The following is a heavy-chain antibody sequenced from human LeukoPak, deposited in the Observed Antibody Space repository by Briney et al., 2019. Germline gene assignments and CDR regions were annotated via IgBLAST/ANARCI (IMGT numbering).Heavy chain of an antibody. Sequence: PSETLSLTCAVYGGSFSGYYWSWIRQPAGKGLEWIGRIYTSGSTNYNPSLKSRVTISVDTSKNQFSLKLSSVTAADTAVYYCARAPITIFGDPFDIWGQGTMVTVSS. V-gene: IGHV4-59*10. D-gene: IGHD3-3*01. CDR1: GGSFSGYY. CDR2: IYTSGST. J-gene: IGHJ3*02. CDR3: ARAPITIFGDPFDI.